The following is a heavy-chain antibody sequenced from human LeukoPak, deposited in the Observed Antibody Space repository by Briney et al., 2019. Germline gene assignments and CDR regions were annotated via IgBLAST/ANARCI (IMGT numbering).Heavy chain of an antibody. Sequence: SGGSLRLSCAASGFTFSSYGMHWVRQAPGKGLEWVAFIRYDGSNKYYADSVKGRFTISRDNSKNTLYLQMNSLRVEDTAVYYCAKYGTVVAGKGLPDWWGQGTLVTVSS. CDR1: GFTFSSYG. CDR2: IRYDGSNK. D-gene: IGHD6-19*01. CDR3: AKYGTVVAGKGLPDW. V-gene: IGHV3-30*02. J-gene: IGHJ4*02.